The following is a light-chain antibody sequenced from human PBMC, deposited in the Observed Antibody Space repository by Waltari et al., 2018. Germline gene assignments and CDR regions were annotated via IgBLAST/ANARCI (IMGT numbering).Light chain of an antibody. CDR1: SSNIGAGHD. CDR3: QSYDDSLSGYV. Sequence: QSVLTQPPSVSGAPGQRVTISCTGSSSNIGAGHDVHWYQQLPGRAPSLLISNNIPRPSGVPDRISGSNSGTSASLVITGLQAEDEAEFYCQSYDDSLSGYVFGGGTKLTVL. CDR2: NNI. J-gene: IGLJ3*02. V-gene: IGLV1-40*01.